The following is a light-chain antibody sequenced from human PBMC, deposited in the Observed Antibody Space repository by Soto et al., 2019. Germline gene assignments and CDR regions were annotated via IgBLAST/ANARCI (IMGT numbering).Light chain of an antibody. CDR1: QSVGSN. CDR2: GAS. Sequence: EIVMTQSPATLSVSPGERATLSCRASQSVGSNLAWYQQRLGQPPRLLIYGASSRATGIPVRFSGSGSGTEFTLTISSLQSEDFAVYYCQQYKNWFGTFGQGTKVEIQ. J-gene: IGKJ1*01. V-gene: IGKV3-15*01. CDR3: QQYKNWFGT.